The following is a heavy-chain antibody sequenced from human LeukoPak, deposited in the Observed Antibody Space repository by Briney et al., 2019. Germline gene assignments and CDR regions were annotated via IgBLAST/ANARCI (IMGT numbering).Heavy chain of an antibody. CDR1: GFTFSSYW. V-gene: IGHV3-7*01. CDR2: IKHDGREK. J-gene: IGHJ4*02. Sequence: HPGGSLRLSCAASGFTFSSYWMHWVRQAPGKGLEWVASIKHDGREKYYVDSVRGRFTISRDNTMNSLYLQMSSLRAEDTAVYYCATDRGWRTSGYYLYYFEYWGQGTLVTFSS. D-gene: IGHD3-3*01. CDR3: ATDRGWRTSGYYLYYFEY.